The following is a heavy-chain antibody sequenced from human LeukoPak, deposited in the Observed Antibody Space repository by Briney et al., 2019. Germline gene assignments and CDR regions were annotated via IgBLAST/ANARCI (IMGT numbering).Heavy chain of an antibody. CDR3: AIGRGYSYGPPDY. CDR1: GASISSGDYY. CDR2: IYSSGST. D-gene: IGHD5-18*01. V-gene: IGHV4-31*03. J-gene: IGHJ4*02. Sequence: SQTLSLTCTVSGASISSGDYYWSWIRQHPGKGLEWIGYIYSSGSTYYSPSLKSRITISLDTSETQFSLKLTSVTAADTAMYYCAIGRGYSYGPPDYWGLGTLVTVSS.